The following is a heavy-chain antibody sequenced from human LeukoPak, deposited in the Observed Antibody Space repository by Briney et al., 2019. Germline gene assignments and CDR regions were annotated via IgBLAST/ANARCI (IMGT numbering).Heavy chain of an antibody. V-gene: IGHV4-4*02. CDR3: SRESGPFSPFGH. D-gene: IGHD1-26*01. CDR1: GGSITSTNY. CDR2: ISLSGYT. Sequence: KPSGTLSLTCGVSGGSITSTNYWSWVRQPPGQGLEWIGEISLSGYTGFNPSLRSRVTMSLGESKNHLSLNLASVTAADTAVYYCSRESGPFSPFGHWGQGILVTVTS. J-gene: IGHJ4*02.